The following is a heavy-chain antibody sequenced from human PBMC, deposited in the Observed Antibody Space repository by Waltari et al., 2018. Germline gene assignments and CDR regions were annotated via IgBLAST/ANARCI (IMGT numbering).Heavy chain of an antibody. CDR1: GFTFSSYA. CDR2: ISYDGSNK. CDR3: ARGRTPGYYYYMDV. J-gene: IGHJ6*03. V-gene: IGHV3-30-3*01. Sequence: QVQLVESGGGVVQPGRSLRLSCAAPGFTFSSYAMHWVRQAPGKGLEWVAVISYDGSNKYYADSVKGRFTISRDNSKNTLYLQMNSLRAEDTAVYYCARGRTPGYYYYMDVWGKGTTVTISS.